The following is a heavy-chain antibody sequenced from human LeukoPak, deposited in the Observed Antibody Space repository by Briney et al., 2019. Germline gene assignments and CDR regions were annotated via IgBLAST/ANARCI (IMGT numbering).Heavy chain of an antibody. V-gene: IGHV1-69*13. CDR1: GGTFSSYA. J-gene: IGHJ5*02. CDR3: ARGGGEKRMVRGVIITLGWFDP. CDR2: IIPIFGTA. D-gene: IGHD3-10*01. Sequence: ASVKVSCKASGGTFSSYAISWVRQAPGQGLEWMGGIIPIFGTANYAQKFQGRVTITADESTSTAYMELSSLRSEDTAVYYCARGGGEKRMVRGVIITLGWFDPWGQGTLVTVSS.